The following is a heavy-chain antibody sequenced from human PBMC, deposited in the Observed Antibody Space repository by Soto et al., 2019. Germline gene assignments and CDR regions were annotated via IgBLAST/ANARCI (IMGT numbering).Heavy chain of an antibody. CDR1: GYTFGNYW. J-gene: IGHJ4*02. D-gene: IGHD3-22*01. V-gene: IGHV5-10-1*01. CDR3: ARQIYDSDTGPNFQYYFDS. CDR2: IDPSDSQT. Sequence: PGESLKISCKGSGYTFGNYWITWVRQKPGKGLEWMGRIDPSDSQTYYSPSFRGHVTISATKSITTVFLQWSSLRASDTAMYYCARQIYDSDTGPNFQYYFDSWGQGTPVTVSS.